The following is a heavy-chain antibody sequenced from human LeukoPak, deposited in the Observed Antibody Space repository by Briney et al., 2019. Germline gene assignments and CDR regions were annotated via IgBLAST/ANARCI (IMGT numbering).Heavy chain of an antibody. D-gene: IGHD6-13*01. Sequence: SETLSLTCTVSGGSISSNSYYWSWIRQPPGKGLEWIGYIYYSGSTNYNPSLKSRVTISVDTSKNQFSLKLSSVTAADTAVYYCARHGGSSWYSPSLQPLNWFDPWGQGTLVTVSS. CDR3: ARHGGSSWYSPSLQPLNWFDP. J-gene: IGHJ5*02. CDR1: GGSISSNSYY. V-gene: IGHV4-61*05. CDR2: IYYSGST.